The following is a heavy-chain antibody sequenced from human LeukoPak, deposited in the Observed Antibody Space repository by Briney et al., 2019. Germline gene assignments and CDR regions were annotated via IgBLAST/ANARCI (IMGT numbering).Heavy chain of an antibody. CDR1: GGSISSHF. V-gene: IGHV4-59*11. CDR3: AGASGQLVVDY. D-gene: IGHD6-13*01. J-gene: IGHJ4*02. Sequence: SETLSLTCIVSGGSISSHFWTWIRQTPGRGLEWIAYIDYSGTTTYNPSLNSRVAISVDTSKSQLSLKLTSVTTADAAVYYCAGASGQLVVDYWGQGTLVTVSS. CDR2: IDYSGTT.